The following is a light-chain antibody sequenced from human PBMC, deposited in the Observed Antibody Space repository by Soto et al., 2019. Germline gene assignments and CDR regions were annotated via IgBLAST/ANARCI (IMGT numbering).Light chain of an antibody. CDR1: HYIYSN. CDR3: QQYHNLWT. CDR2: RAS. V-gene: IGKV3-15*01. Sequence: IVMTQSPATLSVRPWEIAALACTASHYIYSNVAWFQQRPGQAPRLLIYRASTRATGTPARFSGSGSGTEFTLTITSLQSEDFALYYCQQYHNLWTFGQGTKVDIK. J-gene: IGKJ1*01.